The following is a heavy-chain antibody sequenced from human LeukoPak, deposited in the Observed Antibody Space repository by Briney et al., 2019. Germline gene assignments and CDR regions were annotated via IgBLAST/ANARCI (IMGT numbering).Heavy chain of an antibody. CDR3: TRYRSSSLGESFDY. D-gene: IGHD6-6*01. V-gene: IGHV3-49*03. CDR1: GLTFGENA. Sequence: GGSLRLSCTASGLTFGENAMTWFRQAPGKGLEWVSFIRSKAYGGTTEYAASVKGRFTISRDDSKSIAYLQMNSLKTEDTAVYYCTRYRSSSLGESFDYWGQGTLVTVSS. J-gene: IGHJ4*02. CDR2: IRSKAYGGTT.